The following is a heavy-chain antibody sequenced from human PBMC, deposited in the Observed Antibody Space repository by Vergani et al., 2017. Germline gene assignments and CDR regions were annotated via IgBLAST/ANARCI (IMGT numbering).Heavy chain of an antibody. CDR2: IYYSGRT. V-gene: IGHV4-39*07. D-gene: IGHD3-10*01. CDR3: AREITMVRGVINNPFDY. Sequence: QLQLQESGPGLVKPSETLSLTCTVSGGSISSSSYYWGWIRQPPGKGLEWIGSIYYSGRTYYNPSLKSRVPISVDTSKNQFSLKLSSVTAADTAVYYCAREITMVRGVINNPFDYWGQGTLVTVSS. CDR1: GGSISSSSYY. J-gene: IGHJ4*02.